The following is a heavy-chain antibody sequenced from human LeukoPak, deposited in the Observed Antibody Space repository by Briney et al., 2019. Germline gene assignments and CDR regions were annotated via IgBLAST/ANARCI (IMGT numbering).Heavy chain of an antibody. CDR2: INVGNGDT. Sequence: GASVKVSCKASGYTFTTYAIHWVRQAPGQRLEWMGWINVGNGDTKYSQRFQGRVAITRDTSASTAYMDLSSLGSEDTAVYYCARESPQRSGYSYTHWGQGSLVTVSS. V-gene: IGHV1-3*01. D-gene: IGHD5-18*01. CDR1: GYTFTTYA. CDR3: ARESPQRSGYSYTH. J-gene: IGHJ4*02.